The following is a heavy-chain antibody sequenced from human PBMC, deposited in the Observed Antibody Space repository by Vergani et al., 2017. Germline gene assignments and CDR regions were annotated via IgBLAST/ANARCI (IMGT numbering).Heavy chain of an antibody. V-gene: IGHV4-30-4*08. D-gene: IGHD3-22*01. CDR3: ARETRVDITMRHFDY. CDR1: GGSISSGDYY. J-gene: IGHJ4*02. Sequence: QVQLQESGPGLVKPSQTLSLTCTVSGGSISSGDYYWSWIRQPPGKGLELIGYIYYSGSTYYNPSLKSRVTISVATSKNQFSLKLSSVTAADTAVYYCARETRVDITMRHFDYWGQGTLVTVSS. CDR2: IYYSGST.